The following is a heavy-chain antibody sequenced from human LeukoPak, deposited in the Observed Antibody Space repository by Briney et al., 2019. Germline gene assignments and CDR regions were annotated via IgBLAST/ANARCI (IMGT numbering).Heavy chain of an antibody. V-gene: IGHV1-69*06. Sequence: SVKVSCKASGGTFSSYAISWVRQAPGQGLEWMGGIIPIFGTANYAQKFQGRVTITADKSTSTAYMELSSLRSEDTAVYYCARGGPFEYSSSGVDYWGQGTLVTVSS. CDR2: IIPIFGTA. CDR3: ARGGPFEYSSSGVDY. CDR1: GGTFSSYA. J-gene: IGHJ4*02. D-gene: IGHD6-6*01.